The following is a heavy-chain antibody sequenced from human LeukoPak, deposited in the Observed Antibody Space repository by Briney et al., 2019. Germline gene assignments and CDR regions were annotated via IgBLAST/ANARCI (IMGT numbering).Heavy chain of an antibody. Sequence: ASVKVSCKASGYTFTSDDINWVRQATGQGLEWMGWMNPNSGNTGYAQKLQGRVTMTRKTSISTAYMELSSLRSEDTAVYYCARGTRSSSIMFAPWGQGTLVTVSS. CDR3: ARGTRSSSIMFAP. CDR1: GYTFTSDD. J-gene: IGHJ5*02. CDR2: MNPNSGNT. D-gene: IGHD6-13*01. V-gene: IGHV1-8*01.